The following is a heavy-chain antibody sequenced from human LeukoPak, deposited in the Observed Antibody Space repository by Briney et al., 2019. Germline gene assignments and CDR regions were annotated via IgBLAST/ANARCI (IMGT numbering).Heavy chain of an antibody. CDR2: INPNSGGT. Sequence: ASVKVSCTASGYTFTGYYMHWVRQAPGQGLEWMGWINPNSGGTNYAQKFQGRVTMTRDTSISTAYMELSRLRSDDTAVYYCARVALYGSGSYYNWFDPWGQGTLVTVSS. CDR3: ARVALYGSGSYYNWFDP. CDR1: GYTFTGYY. J-gene: IGHJ5*02. V-gene: IGHV1-2*02. D-gene: IGHD3-10*01.